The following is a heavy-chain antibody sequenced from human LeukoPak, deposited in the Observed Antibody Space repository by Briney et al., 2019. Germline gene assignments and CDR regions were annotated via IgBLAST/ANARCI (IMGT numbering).Heavy chain of an antibody. Sequence: ASVKVSCKASGYTFNGYYMHWVRQAPGQGLEWMGWIRPNSGDTHYTQKFQGRVTMTRDTSTTTAYMEMSRLRSDDTAVYYCARDQRVTEGYFDYWGQGTLVTVSS. CDR2: IRPNSGDT. D-gene: IGHD2-21*02. CDR3: ARDQRVTEGYFDY. J-gene: IGHJ4*02. V-gene: IGHV1-2*02. CDR1: GYTFNGYY.